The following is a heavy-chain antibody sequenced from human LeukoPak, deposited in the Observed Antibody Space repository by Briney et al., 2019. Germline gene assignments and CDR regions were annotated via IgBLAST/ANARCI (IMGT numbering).Heavy chain of an antibody. J-gene: IGHJ5*02. CDR2: ISSSGSTI. V-gene: IGHV3-48*04. CDR3: ARDHFWGTSDH. CDR1: GFTFSSYG. D-gene: IGHD3-3*02. Sequence: GGSLRLSCAASGFTFSSYGMHWVRQAPGKGLEWVSYISSSGSTIYYADSVKGRFTISRDNAKTSLYLQMNSLRAEDTAVYYCARDHFWGTSDHWGQGTLVTVSS.